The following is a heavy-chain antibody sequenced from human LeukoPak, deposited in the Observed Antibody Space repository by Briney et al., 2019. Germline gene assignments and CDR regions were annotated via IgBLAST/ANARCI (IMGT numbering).Heavy chain of an antibody. D-gene: IGHD1-14*01. CDR3: AHRGQPGTYFGY. CDR2: IYWDDDK. CDR1: GFSRRTSGMG. V-gene: IGHV2-5*02. J-gene: IGHJ4*02. Sequence: SCPTLVNPTQTLTLTCTFTGFSRRTSGMGVGWIRQPPGMALERLAPIYWDDDKSYSPSLKSRLTITKDTSKTQVVLKMTKMDPVDTATYYCAHRGQPGTYFGYWGQGSPVIVSS.